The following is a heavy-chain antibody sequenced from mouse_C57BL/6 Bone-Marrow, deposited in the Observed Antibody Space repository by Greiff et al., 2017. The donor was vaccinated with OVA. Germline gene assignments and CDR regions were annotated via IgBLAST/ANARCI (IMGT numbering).Heavy chain of an antibody. Sequence: VQLQQSGAELVKPGASVKMSCKASGYTFTTYPIEWMKRNPGKSLEWIGNFNPYNDDTKYNEKFKGKATLTVEKSSSTVYLELSRLTSDDSAVYYCARPGDYDGDWFAYWGQGTLVTVSA. CDR3: ARPGDYDGDWFAY. D-gene: IGHD2-4*01. CDR1: GYTFTTYP. J-gene: IGHJ3*01. V-gene: IGHV1-47*01. CDR2: FNPYNDDT.